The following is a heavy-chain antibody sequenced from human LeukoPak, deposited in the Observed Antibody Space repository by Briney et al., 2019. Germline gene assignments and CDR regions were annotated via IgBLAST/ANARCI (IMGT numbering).Heavy chain of an antibody. CDR2: INHSGST. Sequence: KASETLSLTCAVYGGSFSGYYWSWIRQPPGKGLEWIGEINHSGSTNYNPSLKSRVTISVDTSKNQFSLKLSSVTAADTAVYYCARAGAYDMIAFGGVESWGQGTLVTVSS. D-gene: IGHD3-16*01. CDR1: GGSFSGYY. CDR3: ARAGAYDMIAFGGVES. J-gene: IGHJ4*02. V-gene: IGHV4-34*01.